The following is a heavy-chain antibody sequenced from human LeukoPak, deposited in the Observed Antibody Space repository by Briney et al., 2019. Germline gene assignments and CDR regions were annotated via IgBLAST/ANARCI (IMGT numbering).Heavy chain of an antibody. Sequence: SVKVSCKASGGTFSSYAISWVRQAPGQGLEWMGRINPNSGGTNYAQKFQGRVTMTRDTSISTAYMELSRLRSDDTAVYYCARGAGYYYDSSGRDAFDIWGQGTMVTVSS. CDR2: INPNSGGT. V-gene: IGHV1-2*06. CDR1: GGTFSSYA. J-gene: IGHJ3*02. D-gene: IGHD3-22*01. CDR3: ARGAGYYYDSSGRDAFDI.